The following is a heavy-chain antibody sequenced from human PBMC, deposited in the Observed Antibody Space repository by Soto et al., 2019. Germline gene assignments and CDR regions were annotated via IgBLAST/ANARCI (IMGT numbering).Heavy chain of an antibody. Sequence: SETLSLPCTVSGGSITSYYCSWIRQPPGKGLEWIGYVYHSGTTSYNPSLNSRVTISVDTSKSQFSLNLTSVSAAETAVYYCPRDPGDYGCSPRTYNICGQVTM. D-gene: IGHD4-17*01. CDR2: VYHSGTT. V-gene: IGHV4-59*01. CDR3: PRDPGDYGCSPRTYNI. CDR1: GGSITSYY. J-gene: IGHJ3*02.